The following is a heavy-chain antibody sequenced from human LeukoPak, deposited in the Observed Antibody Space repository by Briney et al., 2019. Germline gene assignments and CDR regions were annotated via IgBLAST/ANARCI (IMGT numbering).Heavy chain of an antibody. Sequence: ETLSLTCTVSGGSISSYYWSWIRQPPGKGLEWIGYIHYSGSTNYNPSLKSRVAISVDTSKSQFSLKLSSVTAADTAVYYCARQATGTVDYWGQGTLVTVSS. J-gene: IGHJ4*02. D-gene: IGHD1-1*01. V-gene: IGHV4-59*08. CDR3: ARQATGTVDY. CDR2: IHYSGST. CDR1: GGSISSYY.